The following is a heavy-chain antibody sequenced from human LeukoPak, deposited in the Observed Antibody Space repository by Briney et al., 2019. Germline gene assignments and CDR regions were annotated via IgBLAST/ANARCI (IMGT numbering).Heavy chain of an antibody. V-gene: IGHV3-23*01. CDR2: ISGSGGST. CDR1: GFTFSSYA. D-gene: IGHD6-13*01. Sequence: SGGSLRLSCAASGFTFSSYAMSWVRQAPGKGLEWASAISGSGGSTYYADSVKGRFTISRDNSKNTLYLQMNSLRAEDTAVYYCAEESSSSWAFDYWGQGTLVTVSS. CDR3: AEESSSSWAFDY. J-gene: IGHJ4*02.